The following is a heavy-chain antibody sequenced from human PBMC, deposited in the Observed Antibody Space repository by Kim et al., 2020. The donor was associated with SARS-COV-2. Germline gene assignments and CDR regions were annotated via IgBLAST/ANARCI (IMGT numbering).Heavy chain of an antibody. V-gene: IGHV3-7*01. D-gene: IGHD3-3*01. CDR1: GFTFSSYW. CDR3: ARDRKGGVAGYYFDY. J-gene: IGHJ4*02. CDR2: IKQDGSEK. Sequence: GGSLRLSCAASGFTFSSYWMSWVRQAPGKGLEWVANIKQDGSEKYYVDSVKGRFTISRDNAKNSLYLQMNSLRAEDTAVYYCARDRKGGVAGYYFDYWGQGTLVTVSS.